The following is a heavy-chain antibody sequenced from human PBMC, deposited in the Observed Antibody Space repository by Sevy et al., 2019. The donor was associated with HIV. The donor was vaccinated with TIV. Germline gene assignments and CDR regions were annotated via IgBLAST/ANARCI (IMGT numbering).Heavy chain of an antibody. CDR1: GFTFRNYV. D-gene: IGHD3-10*01. J-gene: IGHJ3*02. V-gene: IGHV3-23*01. Sequence: GGSLRLSCAASGFTFRNYVMNWVRQPPGKGLEWVSVISDGGGTTYYAYSVKGWFTISRDDSKSTLYLQMNSLRVEDTAVYFCAKRVAGALAALDIWGQGTMVTVSS. CDR2: ISDGGGTT. CDR3: AKRVAGALAALDI.